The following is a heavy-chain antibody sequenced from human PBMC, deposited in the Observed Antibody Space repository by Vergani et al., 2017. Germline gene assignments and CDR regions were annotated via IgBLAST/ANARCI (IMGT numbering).Heavy chain of an antibody. CDR3: AXGLRSSTSQRYFDY. D-gene: IGHD2-2*01. Sequence: QVQLQESGPGLVKPSQTLSLTCTVSGGSISSGSYYWSWIRQPAGKGLEWIGRIYTSGSTNYNPSLKSRVTMSVETSKNQFSLKLSSVTAADTAVYYCAXGLRSSTSQRYFDYWGQGTLVTVSS. CDR1: GGSISSGSYY. CDR2: IYTSGST. J-gene: IGHJ4*02. V-gene: IGHV4-61*02.